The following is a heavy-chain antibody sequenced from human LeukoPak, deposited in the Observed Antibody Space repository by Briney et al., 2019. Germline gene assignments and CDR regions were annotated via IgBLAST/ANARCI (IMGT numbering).Heavy chain of an antibody. V-gene: IGHV4-59*08. J-gene: IGHJ4*02. CDR1: GASISSHY. CDR3: ARLTDDVVVPSITYHYFDS. D-gene: IGHD2-2*01. Sequence: SETLSLTCTASGASISSHYWSWVRQPPGKGLEYIAYIHYSGDSNYNPSLNNRVTISIDTSKNQFSLKLRSVTAADTAVYYCARLTDDVVVPSITYHYFDSWGQGTRVTVSS. CDR2: IHYSGDS.